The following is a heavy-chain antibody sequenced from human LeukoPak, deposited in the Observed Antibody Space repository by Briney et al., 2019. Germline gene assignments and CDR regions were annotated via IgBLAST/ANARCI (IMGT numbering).Heavy chain of an antibody. Sequence: SETLSLTCTVSGGSISSYYWSWIRQPAGKGLEWIGRIYTSGSTNYNPSLKSRVTMSVDTSKNQFSLKLSSVTAADTAVYYCARVNAGYSSGSYYYYYMDVWGKGTTVTVSS. CDR2: IYTSGST. J-gene: IGHJ6*03. V-gene: IGHV4-4*07. CDR3: ARVNAGYSSGSYYYYYMDV. CDR1: GGSISSYY. D-gene: IGHD6-19*01.